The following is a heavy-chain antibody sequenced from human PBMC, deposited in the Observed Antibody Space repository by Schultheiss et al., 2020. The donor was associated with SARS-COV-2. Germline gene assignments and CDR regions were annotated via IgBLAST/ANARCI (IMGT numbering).Heavy chain of an antibody. Sequence: SETLSLTCTVSGSSISGYFWTWIRQPPGKGLEQVGNIYYTGITKYSPSLKSRITISVDTSKKQFSLRLGSVTAADTAVYYCARAARVEQLFSVRGGHLDYWGRGTQVNVSS. CDR2: IYYTGIT. CDR3: ARAARVEQLFSVRGGHLDY. CDR1: GSSISGYF. V-gene: IGHV4-59*01. D-gene: IGHD3-10*01. J-gene: IGHJ4*02.